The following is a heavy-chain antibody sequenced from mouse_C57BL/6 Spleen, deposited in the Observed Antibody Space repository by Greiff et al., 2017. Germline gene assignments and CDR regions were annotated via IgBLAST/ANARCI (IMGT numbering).Heavy chain of an antibody. J-gene: IGHJ1*03. D-gene: IGHD2-2*01. CDR2: INPSNGGT. CDR3: STRGYDGYFDV. CDR1: GYNFTSYW. V-gene: IGHV1-53*01. Sequence: QVKLQQPGPELVKPGASVKLSCKASGYNFTSYWMHWVKQRPGQGLEWIGNINPSNGGTNYNEKFKRKATLTLDKSSSTAYMQLISLTSEDSAVTYFSTRGYDGYFDVWGTGTTVTVSS.